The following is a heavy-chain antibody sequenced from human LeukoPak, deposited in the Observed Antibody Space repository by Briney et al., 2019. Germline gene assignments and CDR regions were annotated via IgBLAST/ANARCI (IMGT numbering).Heavy chain of an antibody. CDR3: ARQIYWGSEYFDF. V-gene: IGHV4-59*08. J-gene: IGHJ4*02. CDR1: GGSFSSYY. Sequence: SETLSLTCTVAGGSFSSYYWSWIRQPPGKGLEWIGHIYYTGTTKYNPSLKSRAAIIIDTSKNEFSLRLSSVTASDTAVYFCARQIYWGSEYFDFWGQGTLVTVS. CDR2: IYYTGTT. D-gene: IGHD3-16*01.